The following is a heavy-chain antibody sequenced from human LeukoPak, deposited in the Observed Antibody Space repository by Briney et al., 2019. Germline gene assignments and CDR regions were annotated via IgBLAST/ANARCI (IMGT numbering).Heavy chain of an antibody. CDR2: ISSSSSTI. CDR3: ARGQAARFFDY. V-gene: IGHV3-48*01. CDR1: GFTFSSYS. Sequence: GGSLRLSCAASGFTFSSYSMNWVRQAPGQGLEWVSYISSSSSTIYYADSVKGRFTISRDNAKNSLYLQMNSLRAEDTAVYYCARGQAARFFDYWGQGTLVTVSS. J-gene: IGHJ4*02. D-gene: IGHD6-6*01.